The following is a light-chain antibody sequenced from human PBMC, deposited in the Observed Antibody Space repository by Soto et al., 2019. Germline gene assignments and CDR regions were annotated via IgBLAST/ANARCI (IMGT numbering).Light chain of an antibody. V-gene: IGLV2-8*01. Sequence: QSALTQPPSASGSPGQSVTISCTGTSSDVGGYNYVSWYQQYPGTVPKLMIYEVNKRPSGVSVRFSGSKSGNTASLTVSGLQAEDEPDYYCTSYAGGNNVFGTGTKLTVL. CDR2: EVN. CDR1: SSDVGGYNY. J-gene: IGLJ1*01. CDR3: TSYAGGNNV.